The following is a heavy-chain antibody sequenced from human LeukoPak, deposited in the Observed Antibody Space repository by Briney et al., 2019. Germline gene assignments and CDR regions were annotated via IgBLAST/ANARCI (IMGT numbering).Heavy chain of an antibody. CDR3: AREGMVATFDY. Sequence: GGSLRLSCAASGFTFSSYSMNWVRQAPGKGLEWVSSISSSSSYIYYADSVKGRFTISRDKAKNSLYLQLNSLRAEDTAIYYCAREGMVATFDYWGQGTLVTVSS. D-gene: IGHD5-12*01. CDR2: ISSSSSYI. J-gene: IGHJ4*02. V-gene: IGHV3-21*01. CDR1: GFTFSSYS.